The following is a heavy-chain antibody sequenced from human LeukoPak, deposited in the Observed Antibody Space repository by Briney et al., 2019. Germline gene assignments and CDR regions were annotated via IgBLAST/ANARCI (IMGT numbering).Heavy chain of an antibody. CDR2: ISGSGGGT. CDR1: GFTFSNYA. J-gene: IGHJ4*02. CDR3: AGSGWPTANGYFDY. D-gene: IGHD6-19*01. V-gene: IGHV3-23*01. Sequence: GGSLRLSCAASGFTFSNYAMSWVRQAPGRGLEWVSAISGSGGGTYYADSVKGRFTISRDNSKNTLYLQMNSLRAEDTAVYYCAGSGWPTANGYFDYWGQGTLVTVSS.